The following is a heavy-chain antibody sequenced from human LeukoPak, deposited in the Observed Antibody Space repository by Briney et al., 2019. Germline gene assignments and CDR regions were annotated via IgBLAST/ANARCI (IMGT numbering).Heavy chain of an antibody. CDR3: ARLYCSSTSCYQRVNWFDP. D-gene: IGHD2-2*01. CDR2: IYYSGST. V-gene: IGHV4-59*08. CDR1: GVSISSYY. Sequence: PSETLSLTCTVSGVSISSYYWSWIRQPPGKGLEWIGYIYYSGSTNYNPSLKSRVTISVDTSKNQFSLKLSSVTAADTAVYYCARLYCSSTSCYQRVNWFDPWGQGTLVTVSS. J-gene: IGHJ5*02.